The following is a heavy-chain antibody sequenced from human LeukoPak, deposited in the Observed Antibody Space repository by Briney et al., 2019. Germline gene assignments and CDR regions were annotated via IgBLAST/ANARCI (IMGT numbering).Heavy chain of an antibody. J-gene: IGHJ5*02. CDR1: GGYISSTSYY. Sequence: SETLSLTCTVSGGYISSTSYYWGWLRQPPGKGLEWIGIIYNRGSTDYNPSLKSRVTISVDTSKNQFSLKLSSVTAADTAVYYCATTTVVTGFDPWGQGTLATVSS. CDR3: ATTTVVTGFDP. D-gene: IGHD4-23*01. V-gene: IGHV4-39*01. CDR2: IYNRGST.